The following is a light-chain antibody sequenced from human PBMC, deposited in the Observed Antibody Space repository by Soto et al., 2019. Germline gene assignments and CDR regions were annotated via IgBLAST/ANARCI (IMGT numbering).Light chain of an antibody. Sequence: EIEMTQSPAPLSVSPGERATLSCRASQSVNTNLAWYQQKPGQAARLLIYGASTRAPGIPARFTGSGSGTEFTLTVSSLQSEDFGIYYCQKNNHWPPWPTFGGGTKVEVK. CDR1: QSVNTN. J-gene: IGKJ4*01. CDR2: GAS. CDR3: QKNNHWPPWPT. V-gene: IGKV3-15*01.